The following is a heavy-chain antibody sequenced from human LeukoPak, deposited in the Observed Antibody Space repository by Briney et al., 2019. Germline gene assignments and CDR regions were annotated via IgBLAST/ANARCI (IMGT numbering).Heavy chain of an antibody. CDR2: FDPVDGET. D-gene: IGHD3-22*01. Sequence: ASVKVSCKVSGYTLTELSMHWVRQAPGKGLEWMGGFDPVDGETIYAQKFQGRVTMTEDTSTDTAYMELSSLRSEDTAVYYCATVHYYDSSGYNYYFDYRGQGTLVTVSS. V-gene: IGHV1-24*01. J-gene: IGHJ4*02. CDR3: ATVHYYDSSGYNYYFDY. CDR1: GYTLTELS.